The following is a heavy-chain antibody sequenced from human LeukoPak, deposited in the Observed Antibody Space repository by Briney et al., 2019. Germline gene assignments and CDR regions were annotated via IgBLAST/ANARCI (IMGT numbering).Heavy chain of an antibody. CDR2: ISGSGGKT. V-gene: IGHV3-23*01. Sequence: GGTLRLSCAASGFTFSNYGMIWVRQAPGKGLEWVSGISGSGGKTSHADAVKGRFTISRDNSKNTLYLQMSSLRAEDTAVYYCAKDSAKKYDDYWGQGTLVTVSS. D-gene: IGHD2/OR15-2a*01. J-gene: IGHJ4*02. CDR3: AKDSAKKYDDY. CDR1: GFTFSNYG.